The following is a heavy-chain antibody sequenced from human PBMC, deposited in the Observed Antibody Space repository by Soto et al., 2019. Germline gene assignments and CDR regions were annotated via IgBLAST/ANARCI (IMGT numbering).Heavy chain of an antibody. D-gene: IGHD6-19*01. CDR1: GGTFSSYA. J-gene: IGHJ4*02. Sequence: QVQLVQSGAEVKKPGSSVKVSCKASGGTFSSYAISWVRQAPGQGLEWMGGIIPIFGTANYAQKFQGRVTITADESTSTAYMELSSLRPEDTAVYYCARVRGFHAAVAGNFDYWGQGTLVTVSS. CDR3: ARVRGFHAAVAGNFDY. V-gene: IGHV1-69*01. CDR2: IIPIFGTA.